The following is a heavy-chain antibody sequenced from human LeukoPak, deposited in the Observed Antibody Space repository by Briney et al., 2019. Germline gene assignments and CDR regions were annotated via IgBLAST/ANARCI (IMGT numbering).Heavy chain of an antibody. CDR3: AKGLIVSDAFDI. V-gene: IGHV3-30*02. CDR2: IRYDGSNK. D-gene: IGHD2-15*01. CDR1: GFTFSSYG. J-gene: IGHJ3*02. Sequence: GGSLRLSCAASGFTFSSYGMHWVRQAPGKGLEWVAFIRYDGSNKYYADSVKGRFTISRDNSKNTLYLQMNSLRAEDTAVYYCAKGLIVSDAFDIWGQGTMVTVSS.